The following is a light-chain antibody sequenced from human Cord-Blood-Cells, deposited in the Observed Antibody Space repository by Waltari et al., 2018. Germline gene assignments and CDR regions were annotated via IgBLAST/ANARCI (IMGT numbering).Light chain of an antibody. V-gene: IGLV1-40*01. CDR1: SYNIGAGYA. Sequence: QSVLTQPPSVSGAPGQRVTISCTGSSYNIGAGYAVHRYQQLPGTAPKLLIYGNSNRPSGVPDRFSGSKSGTSASLAITGLQAEDEADYYCQSYDSSLSGRVFGTGTKVTVL. J-gene: IGLJ1*01. CDR3: QSYDSSLSGRV. CDR2: GNS.